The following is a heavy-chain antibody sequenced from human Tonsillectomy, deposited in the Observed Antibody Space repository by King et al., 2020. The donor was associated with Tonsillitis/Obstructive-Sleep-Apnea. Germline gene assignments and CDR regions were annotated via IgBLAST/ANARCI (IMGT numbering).Heavy chain of an antibody. V-gene: IGHV1-69*02. CDR1: GGTFSSFT. J-gene: IGHJ6*03. Sequence: GQLVQSGAEVKKPGSSVKVSCKASGGTFSSFTITWVRQAPGQGLEWMGRIIPIFGIANYAQKFQGRVTITADKSTSTAYMELSSLRSDDTAVYYCASRVLQCSSSSCYDYYYYMDVWGKGTTVTVSS. CDR2: IIPIFGIA. D-gene: IGHD2-2*01. CDR3: ASRVLQCSSSSCYDYYYYMDV.